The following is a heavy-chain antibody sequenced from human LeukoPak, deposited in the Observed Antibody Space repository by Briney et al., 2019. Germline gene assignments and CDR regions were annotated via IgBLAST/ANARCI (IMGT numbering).Heavy chain of an antibody. J-gene: IGHJ4*02. CDR3: ARSRSFVASFDY. Sequence: SETLSLTCTVSGGSISNYYWSWIRQPPGKGLEWIGYIYYSGTTNYNPSLKSRVTISVDTSKNQFSLKLSSVTAADTAVYYCARSRSFVASFDYWGQGTLVTVSS. CDR1: GGSISNYY. V-gene: IGHV4-59*12. CDR2: IYYSGTT.